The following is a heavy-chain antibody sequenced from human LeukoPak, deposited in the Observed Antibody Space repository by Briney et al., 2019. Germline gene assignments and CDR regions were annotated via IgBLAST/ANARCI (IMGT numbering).Heavy chain of an antibody. CDR3: ASPLGYCSSTSCYGTTYYYGMDA. J-gene: IGHJ6*04. Sequence: PSETLSLTCAVYGRSFSGYYWSWIRQPPGKGLEWIGEINHSGSTNYNPSLKSRVTISVDTSKNQFSLKLSSVTAADTAVYYCASPLGYCSSTSCYGTTYYYGMDAWGKGTTVTVSS. CDR1: GRSFSGYY. CDR2: INHSGST. D-gene: IGHD2-2*01. V-gene: IGHV4-34*01.